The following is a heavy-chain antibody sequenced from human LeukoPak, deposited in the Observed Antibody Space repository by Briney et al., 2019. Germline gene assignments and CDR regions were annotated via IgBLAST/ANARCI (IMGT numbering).Heavy chain of an antibody. Sequence: PSETLSLTCTVSGGSISSSSYYWGWIRQPPGKGLEWIGSIYYSGSTYYNPSLKSRVTILVDTSKNQFSLKLSSVTAADTAVYYCARFSSVWFALPDYWGQGTLVTVSS. CDR2: IYYSGST. D-gene: IGHD3-10*01. CDR1: GGSISSSSYY. CDR3: ARFSSVWFALPDY. V-gene: IGHV4-39*07. J-gene: IGHJ4*02.